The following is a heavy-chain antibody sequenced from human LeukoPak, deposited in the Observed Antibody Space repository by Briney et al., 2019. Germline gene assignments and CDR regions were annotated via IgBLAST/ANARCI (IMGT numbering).Heavy chain of an antibody. J-gene: IGHJ2*01. CDR1: GGSISSSSYY. CDR3: ARRRPMVRGAIRYWYFDL. V-gene: IGHV4-39*01. D-gene: IGHD3-10*01. Sequence: SETLSLTCTVFGGSISSSSYYWGWIRQPPGKGLEWIGSIYYSGSTYYNPSLKSRVTISVDTSKNQFSLKLSSVTAADTAVYYCARRRPMVRGAIRYWYFDLWGRGTLVTVSS. CDR2: IYYSGST.